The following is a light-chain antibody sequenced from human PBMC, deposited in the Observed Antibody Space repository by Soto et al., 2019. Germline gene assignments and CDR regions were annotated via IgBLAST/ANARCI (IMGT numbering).Light chain of an antibody. CDR3: QQYENLPT. V-gene: IGKV1-33*01. CDR1: QNINNY. Sequence: DIHMTHSPSSLSASLVDRVTITCQASQNINNYLNWYQQKPGRAPKLLIYDASNLEAGVPSRFRGSGSGTDFTFTISRLQPEDIATYYCQQYENLPTFGQGTRLEI. CDR2: DAS. J-gene: IGKJ5*01.